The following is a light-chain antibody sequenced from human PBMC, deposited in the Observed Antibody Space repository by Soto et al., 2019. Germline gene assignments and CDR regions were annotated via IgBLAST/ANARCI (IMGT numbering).Light chain of an antibody. CDR3: PQYKSYWT. Sequence: DIQMTRAPSTLSAWVGDGVTITGRASQTISTWLAWYQQKPGTAPKLLISDDYSLETGVQSRFSGSGSGKEFPLTINSMQPDDFETYYCPQYKSYWTVGQATKVDI. CDR1: QTISTW. V-gene: IGKV1-5*01. CDR2: DDY. J-gene: IGKJ1*01.